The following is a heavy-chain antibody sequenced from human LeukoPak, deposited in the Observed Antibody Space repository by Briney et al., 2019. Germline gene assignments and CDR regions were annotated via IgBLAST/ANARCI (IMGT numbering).Heavy chain of an antibody. D-gene: IGHD3-10*01. Sequence: GGALRLSCSAPGFTFINYARNWGRQAPAKGLGCFSAISGSRDSTYYADSVECRFTISRDNSKNTLYLQMNSLRVENTALYYCAKDHDYYASGPIWGQGTMVTVSS. V-gene: IGHV3-23*01. CDR1: GFTFINYA. CDR3: AKDHDYYASGPI. CDR2: ISGSRDST. J-gene: IGHJ3*02.